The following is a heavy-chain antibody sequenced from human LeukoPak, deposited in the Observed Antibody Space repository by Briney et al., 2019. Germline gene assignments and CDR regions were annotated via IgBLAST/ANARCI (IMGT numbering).Heavy chain of an antibody. V-gene: IGHV3-74*01. CDR2: INGDGSST. Sequence: PGGSLRLSCAASGLSFSDYWMQWVRQAPGKGLVWVSRINGDGSSTSYADSVKGRFTISRDNAKKTMYLQMNSLRAEDTAVYYCARDQSGYYFDYWGQGTLVTVSS. J-gene: IGHJ4*02. D-gene: IGHD3-10*01. CDR1: GLSFSDYW. CDR3: ARDQSGYYFDY.